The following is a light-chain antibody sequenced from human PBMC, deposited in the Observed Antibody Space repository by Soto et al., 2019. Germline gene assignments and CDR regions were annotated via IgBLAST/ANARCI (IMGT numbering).Light chain of an antibody. CDR3: QQYGSSLLT. V-gene: IGKV3-20*01. CDR1: QSVSSSY. CDR2: GAS. J-gene: IGKJ4*01. Sequence: EIVLTQSTGTLSLSPGERATLSCRASQSVSSSYLAWYQQKPGQAPRLLIYGASSRATGIPDRFSGSWSGTDFTLTISRLEPEDFAVYYCQQYGSSLLTFGGGTKVEIK.